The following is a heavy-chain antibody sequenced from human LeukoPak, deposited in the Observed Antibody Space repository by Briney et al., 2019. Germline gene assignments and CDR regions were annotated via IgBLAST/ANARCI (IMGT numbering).Heavy chain of an antibody. CDR1: GFTFSSYG. CDR2: IRYDGSNK. V-gene: IGHV3-30*02. CDR3: AKDHSIAARRAQGDY. J-gene: IGHJ4*02. D-gene: IGHD6-6*01. Sequence: GGSLRLSCAASGFTFSSYGMHWVRQAPGKGLEWVAFIRYDGSNKYYADSVKGRSTISRDNSKNALYLQMNSLRAEDTAVYYCAKDHSIAARRAQGDYWGQGTLVTVSS.